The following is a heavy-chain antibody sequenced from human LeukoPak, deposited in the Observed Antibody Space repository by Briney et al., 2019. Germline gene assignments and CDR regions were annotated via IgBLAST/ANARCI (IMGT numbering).Heavy chain of an antibody. D-gene: IGHD3-22*01. V-gene: IGHV1-18*01. CDR2: ISAYNGNT. J-gene: IGHJ4*02. Sequence: ASVKVSCKASGYTFTSYGISWVRQAPGQGLEWMGWISAYNGNTNYAQKLQGRVTMTTDTSTSTTYMELRSLRSDDTAVYYCARERYYYDSSGRSDYWGQGTLVTVSS. CDR1: GYTFTSYG. CDR3: ARERYYYDSSGRSDY.